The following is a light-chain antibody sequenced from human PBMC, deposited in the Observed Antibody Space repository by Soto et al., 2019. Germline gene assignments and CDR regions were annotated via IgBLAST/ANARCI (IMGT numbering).Light chain of an antibody. CDR3: AAWDDSLNGLV. J-gene: IGLJ2*01. CDR1: ISNIGGNN. V-gene: IGLV1-44*01. Sequence: QSVLTQPPSASGTPGQRVTISCSGSISNIGGNNVNWYQQLPGTAPKLLMYTNNKRPSGVPDRFSGSKSGTSASLAISGLQAEDEADYYCAAWDDSLNGLVFGGGTKLTVL. CDR2: TNN.